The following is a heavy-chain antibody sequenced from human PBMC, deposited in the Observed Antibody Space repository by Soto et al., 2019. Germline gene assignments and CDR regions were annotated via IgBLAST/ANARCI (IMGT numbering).Heavy chain of an antibody. Sequence: LEILSLTCTVSGGSVSSGIYYWSWIRQPPGKGLEWIGYIYYSGSTNYNPSLKSRVTISVDTSKNQFSLKLSSVTAADTAVYYCARGGGSPYHNHEFDFWGQGTLVTVSS. V-gene: IGHV4-61*01. CDR3: ARGGGSPYHNHEFDF. CDR2: IYYSGST. CDR1: GGSVSSGIYY. D-gene: IGHD6-13*01. J-gene: IGHJ4*02.